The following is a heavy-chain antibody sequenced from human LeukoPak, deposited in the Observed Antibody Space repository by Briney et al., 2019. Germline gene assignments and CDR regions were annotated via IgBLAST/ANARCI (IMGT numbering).Heavy chain of an antibody. CDR2: IIPIFGTA. D-gene: IGHD6-13*01. J-gene: IGHJ1*01. V-gene: IGHV1-69*01. CDR3: ARVRDQYSSSWYWFFQH. Sequence: ASVKVSCKASGGTFSSYAISWVRQALGQGLEWMGGIIPIFGTANYAQRFQGRVTITADESTSTAYMELSSLRSEDTAVYYCARVRDQYSSSWYWFFQHWGQGTLVTVSS. CDR1: GGTFSSYA.